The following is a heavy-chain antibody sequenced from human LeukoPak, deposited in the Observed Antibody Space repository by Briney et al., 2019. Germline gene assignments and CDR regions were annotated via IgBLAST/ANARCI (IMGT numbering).Heavy chain of an antibody. Sequence: SETLSLTCTVSGGSISSSSYYWGWIRQPPGKGLEWIGSIYYSGSTYYNPSLKSRVTISVDTSKNQFSLKLSSVTAADTAVYYCARDTLWFGELAGWFDPWGQRTLVTVSS. D-gene: IGHD3-10*01. CDR1: GGSISSSSYY. CDR3: ARDTLWFGELAGWFDP. V-gene: IGHV4-39*07. CDR2: IYYSGST. J-gene: IGHJ5*02.